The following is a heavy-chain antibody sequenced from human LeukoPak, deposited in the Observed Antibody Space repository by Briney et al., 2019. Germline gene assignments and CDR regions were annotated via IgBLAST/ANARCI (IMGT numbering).Heavy chain of an antibody. CDR1: GFTFSSYW. CDR3: ARRAYYYDSSGYYSWYYFDY. Sequence: QAGESLRLSCAASGFTFSSYWMSWVRQAPGKGLEWVANTKEDGSERYYVDSVKGRFTISRDNAKNSLYLQMNSLRAEDTAVYYCARRAYYYDSSGYYSWYYFDYWGQGTLVTVSS. CDR2: TKEDGSER. D-gene: IGHD3-22*01. J-gene: IGHJ4*02. V-gene: IGHV3-7*01.